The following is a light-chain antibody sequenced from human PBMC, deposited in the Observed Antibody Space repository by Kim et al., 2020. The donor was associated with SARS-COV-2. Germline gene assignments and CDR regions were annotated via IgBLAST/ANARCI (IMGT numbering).Light chain of an antibody. V-gene: IGKV1-33*01. Sequence: DIQMTQSPSSLSASVGDRVTITCQASQDISTYLNWYQQKPGKAPKLLIYDASNLETGVPSRFSGSGSGTDFTFTISSLQPEDIATYYCQQYDNLPYTSGQGTKLEI. J-gene: IGKJ2*01. CDR1: QDISTY. CDR2: DAS. CDR3: QQYDNLPYT.